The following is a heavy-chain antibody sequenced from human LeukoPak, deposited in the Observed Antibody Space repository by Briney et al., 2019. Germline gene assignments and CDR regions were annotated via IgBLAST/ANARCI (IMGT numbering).Heavy chain of an antibody. J-gene: IGHJ4*02. Sequence: GGSLRLSCAASGFTFSSYGMHCVRQAPGKGLEWVAVIWYDGSNEYYADSVKGRFTISRDISKNTMYLQMNSLRADDTAVYYCARDLDSSSWSAVGYWGQGTLVTVSS. D-gene: IGHD6-13*01. CDR3: ARDLDSSSWSAVGY. V-gene: IGHV3-33*01. CDR1: GFTFSSYG. CDR2: IWYDGSNE.